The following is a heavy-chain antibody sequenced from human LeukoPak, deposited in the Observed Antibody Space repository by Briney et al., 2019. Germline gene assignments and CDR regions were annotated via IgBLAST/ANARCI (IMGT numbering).Heavy chain of an antibody. D-gene: IGHD3-10*01. Sequence: SETLSLTCTVSGGSMSSYYWSWIRQPPGKGLEWLGYIFYSGNANYNPSLKSRVTISVDTSKTQFSLRLSSVTAADTAVYYCARRGRYGAGPLYYYYGMDVWGQGTTVAVSS. V-gene: IGHV4-59*08. CDR3: ARRGRYGAGPLYYYYGMDV. CDR2: IFYSGNA. J-gene: IGHJ6*02. CDR1: GGSMSSYY.